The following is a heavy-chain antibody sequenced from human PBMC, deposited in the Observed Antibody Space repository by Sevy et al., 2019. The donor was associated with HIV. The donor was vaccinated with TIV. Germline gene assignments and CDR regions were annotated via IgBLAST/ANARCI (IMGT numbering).Heavy chain of an antibody. Sequence: SETLSLTCTVSGYSIGSGYFWGWIRQPPGKSLEWIGSIHYGGSTYYNPSLRSRLTISVDTSKNQFSLRLSSVTAADTAVYYCARVPGNTECGYYFDNWGQGILVTVSS. V-gene: IGHV4-38-2*02. D-gene: IGHD3-10*01. CDR1: GYSIGSGYF. CDR3: ARVPGNTECGYYFDN. CDR2: IHYGGST. J-gene: IGHJ4*02.